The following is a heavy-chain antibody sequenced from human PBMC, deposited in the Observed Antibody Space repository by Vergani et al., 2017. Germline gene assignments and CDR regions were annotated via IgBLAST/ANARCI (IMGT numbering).Heavy chain of an antibody. CDR2: IYPADSDT. V-gene: IGHV5-51*01. J-gene: IGHJ4*02. D-gene: IGHD1-1*01. Sequence: EVELVQSGPAMGKPGESLKISCKGSEYSFGNYWIGWVRQMPGKGLEWMGIIYPADSDTRYSPSFQRQVTISADKSISTAFLQWDSLKASDTALYYCARHTTYTDSWGQGTLVTDSS. CDR1: EYSFGNYW. CDR3: ARHTTYTDS.